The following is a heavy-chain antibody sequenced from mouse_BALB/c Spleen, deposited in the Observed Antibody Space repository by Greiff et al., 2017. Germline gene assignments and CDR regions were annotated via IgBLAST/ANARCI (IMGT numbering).Heavy chain of an antibody. V-gene: IGHV3-1*02. Sequence: EVKLQQSGPDLVKPSQSLSLTCTVTGYSITSGYSWHWIRQFPGYKLEWMGYIHYSGSTNYNPSLKSRISITRDTSKNQFFLQLNSVTTEDTATYYCARLRGDYAMDYWGQGTSVTVSS. CDR3: ARLRGDYAMDY. CDR1: GYSITSGYS. J-gene: IGHJ4*01. CDR2: IHYSGST.